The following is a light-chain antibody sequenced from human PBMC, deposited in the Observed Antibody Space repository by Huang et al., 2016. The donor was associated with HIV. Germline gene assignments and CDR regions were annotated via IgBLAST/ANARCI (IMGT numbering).Light chain of an antibody. CDR2: DSF. V-gene: IGKV3-11*01. CDR3: QQRGAWPLT. Sequence: DIVLTQSPATLSLYPEQRATLSCRASQNINNYLVCYQQKPGQAPRLLIYDSFNRATGIPARFSGSGSGTDFTLTINTLEPEDFAVYYCQQRGAWPLTFGGGTKVEIK. J-gene: IGKJ4*01. CDR1: QNINNY.